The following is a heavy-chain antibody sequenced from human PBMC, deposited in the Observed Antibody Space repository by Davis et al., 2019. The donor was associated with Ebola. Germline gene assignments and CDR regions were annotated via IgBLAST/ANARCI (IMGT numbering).Heavy chain of an antibody. D-gene: IGHD5-18*01. CDR1: GDTFSSYG. J-gene: IGHJ6*02. V-gene: IGHV1-69*11. CDR3: ARETPGYAMDV. CDR2: ILPILNSA. Sequence: AASVKVSCKASGDTFSSYGISWVRQAPGQRLVSLVRILPILNSAVYAHEFQDRVTITADEFTTTAYMELSSLTSEDTGIYYCARETPGYAMDVWGPGTTVTVSS.